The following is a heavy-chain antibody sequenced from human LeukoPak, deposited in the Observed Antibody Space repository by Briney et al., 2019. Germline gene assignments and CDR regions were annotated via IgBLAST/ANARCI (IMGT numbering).Heavy chain of an antibody. CDR3: ARGGRFLEWFRPRDYYYYMDV. Sequence: SETLSLTCAVYGGSFSGYYWSWIHQPPGKGLEWIGEINHSGSTNYNPSLKSRVTISVDTSKNQFSLKLSSVTAADTAVYYCARGGRFLEWFRPRDYYYYMDVWGKGTTVTVSS. CDR1: GGSFSGYY. CDR2: INHSGST. V-gene: IGHV4-34*01. D-gene: IGHD3-3*01. J-gene: IGHJ6*03.